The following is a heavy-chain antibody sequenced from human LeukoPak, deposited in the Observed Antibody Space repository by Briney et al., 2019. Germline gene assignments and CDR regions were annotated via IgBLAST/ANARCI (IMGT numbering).Heavy chain of an antibody. D-gene: IGHD6-19*01. CDR2: INHTGSI. J-gene: IGHJ2*01. CDR1: GGSFSGYY. Sequence: PSETLSLTCAVYGGSFSGYYWGWIRQPPGKGLEWIGEINHTGSINYNPPLKSRVTIPEDSSMNQFFLNLSSVTAADTAVYYCASQWRWYFHLWGRGTLVTVSS. CDR3: ASQWRWYFHL. V-gene: IGHV4-34*01.